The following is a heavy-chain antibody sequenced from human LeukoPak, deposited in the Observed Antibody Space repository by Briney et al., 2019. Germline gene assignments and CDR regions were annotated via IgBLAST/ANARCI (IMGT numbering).Heavy chain of an antibody. CDR3: ARAPSEIGGYYPEYFRH. CDR1: GFTFSTYW. V-gene: IGHV3-74*01. CDR2: IKSDGGT. J-gene: IGHJ1*01. Sequence: GGSLRLSCAASGFTFSTYWMNWVRQAPGKGLVWVSRIKSDGGTNYADSVKGQFTISRDNAKKTVSLQMNSLRPEDTGVYYCARAPSEIGGYYPEYFRHWGQGTLVTVSS. D-gene: IGHD3-22*01.